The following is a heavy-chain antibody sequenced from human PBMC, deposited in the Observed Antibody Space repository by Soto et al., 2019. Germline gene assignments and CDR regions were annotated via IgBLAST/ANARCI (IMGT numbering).Heavy chain of an antibody. J-gene: IGHJ4*02. CDR1: GGSISSYY. CDR2: IYYSGST. V-gene: IGHV4-59*08. Sequence: SETLSLTCTVSGGSISSYYWSWIRQPPGKGLEWIGYIYYSGSTNYNPSLKSRITISVDTSKNQSSLKLSSVTAADTAVYYCARHVGSSSWFGYWGQGTLVTVSS. CDR3: ARHVGSSSWFGY. D-gene: IGHD6-13*01.